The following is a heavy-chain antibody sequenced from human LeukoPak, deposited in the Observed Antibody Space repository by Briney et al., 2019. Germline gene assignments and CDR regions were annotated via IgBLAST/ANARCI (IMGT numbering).Heavy chain of an antibody. Sequence: ASVKVSCKASGYTFGTHWMHWVRQAPGQGLEWMGWINPNSGGTNYAQKFQGRVTMTRDTSISTAYMELSRLRSDDTAVYYCARDLALAAAGGYWGQGTLVTVSS. J-gene: IGHJ4*02. CDR1: GYTFGTHW. V-gene: IGHV1-2*02. CDR3: ARDLALAAAGGY. CDR2: INPNSGGT. D-gene: IGHD6-13*01.